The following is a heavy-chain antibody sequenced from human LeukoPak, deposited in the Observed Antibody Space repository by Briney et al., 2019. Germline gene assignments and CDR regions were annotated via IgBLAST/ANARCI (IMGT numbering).Heavy chain of an antibody. Sequence: GGSLRLSCAASGFTFSSYGMHWVRQAPGKGMEWVAFIRYDGSNKYYADSVKGRFTISRDNAKNTLYLQMNSLRAEDTAMYYCVRGLFSNSGYWGQGTLVTVSS. J-gene: IGHJ4*02. V-gene: IGHV3-30*02. D-gene: IGHD2-21*01. CDR2: IRYDGSNK. CDR1: GFTFSSYG. CDR3: VRGLFSNSGY.